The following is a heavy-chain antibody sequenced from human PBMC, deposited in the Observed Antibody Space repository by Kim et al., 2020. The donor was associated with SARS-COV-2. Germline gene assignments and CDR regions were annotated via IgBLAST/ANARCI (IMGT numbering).Heavy chain of an antibody. V-gene: IGHV3-20*01. CDR3: VRGYAGGPFDL. D-gene: IGHD3-16*01. CDR2: ST. Sequence: STGDADSGKGRFTIARDNAKNSLFLQMNSPRAEDTALYHCVRGYAGGPFDLWGQGTLVTVSS. J-gene: IGHJ4*02.